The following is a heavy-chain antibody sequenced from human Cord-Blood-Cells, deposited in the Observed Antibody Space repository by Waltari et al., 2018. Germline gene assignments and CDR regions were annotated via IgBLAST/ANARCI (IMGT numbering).Heavy chain of an antibody. CDR3: ATYCSSTSCPS. CDR2: IYYSGST. V-gene: IGHV4-39*01. CDR1: GGSISSSSYY. Sequence: LQLQESGPGLVKHSEPLSRTCTVYGGSISSSSYYWGWVHPPPGKGLEWIGSIYYSGSTYYNPSLKSRVTISVDTSKNQFSLKLSSVTAADTAVYYCATYCSSTSCPSWGQGTLVTVSS. D-gene: IGHD2-2*01. J-gene: IGHJ1*01.